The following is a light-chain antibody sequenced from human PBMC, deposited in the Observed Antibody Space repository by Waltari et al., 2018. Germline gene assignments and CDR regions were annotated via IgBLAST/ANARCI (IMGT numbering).Light chain of an antibody. Sequence: QSVLTQTPSVSEAPRQRVTISCSGSRSTIGNNAVNWYQQVPGKAPKLLVFADDLLPSGVSDRFSGSKSGTSASLAISGLRSEDEGVYFWAAWDDSLKGVLFGGGTKLTVL. CDR1: RSTIGNNA. V-gene: IGLV1-36*01. CDR3: AAWDDSLKGVL. CDR2: ADD. J-gene: IGLJ2*01.